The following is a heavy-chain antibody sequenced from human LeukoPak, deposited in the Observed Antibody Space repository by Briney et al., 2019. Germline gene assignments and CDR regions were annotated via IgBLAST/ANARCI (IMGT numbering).Heavy chain of an antibody. CDR3: ARHSGAVSWFDP. D-gene: IGHD4-11*01. J-gene: IGHJ5*02. Sequence: SETLSLTCTVSGRSISSHYWSWIRQPPGKGLEWIGYIYYSGSTNYNPSLTSRVTISIDTSTNPFSLKLSSVTAADTAVYYCARHSGAVSWFDPWGQGTLVTVSS. V-gene: IGHV4-59*08. CDR2: IYYSGST. CDR1: GRSISSHY.